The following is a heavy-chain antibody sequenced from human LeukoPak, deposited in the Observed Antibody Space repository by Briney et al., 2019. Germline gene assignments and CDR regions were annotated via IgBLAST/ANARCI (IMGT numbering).Heavy chain of an antibody. CDR3: ARSYSSTGYYYYGMDV. V-gene: IGHV4-59*08. CDR2: IYYSGTT. D-gene: IGHD2-2*01. Sequence: SETLSLTCSVSGGSISSYYWSWIRQPPGKGLEWIGFIYYSGTTTYNSSLQSRVTTSLDTSRNQFSLKLSSVTAADTAVYYCARSYSSTGYYYYGMDVWGQGTAVTV. CDR1: GGSISSYY. J-gene: IGHJ6*02.